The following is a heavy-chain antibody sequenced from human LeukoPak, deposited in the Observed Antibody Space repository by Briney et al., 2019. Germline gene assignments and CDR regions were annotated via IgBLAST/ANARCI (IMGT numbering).Heavy chain of an antibody. Sequence: SETLSLTCAVYGGSFSGYYWSWIRKPPGKGLEWIGEINHSGSTNYNPSLKSRVTISVDTSKNQFSLKLSSVTAADTAVYYCARRSSSGWYRRADYWGQGTLVTVSS. CDR2: INHSGST. J-gene: IGHJ4*02. CDR3: ARRSSSGWYRRADY. CDR1: GGSFSGYY. V-gene: IGHV4-34*01. D-gene: IGHD6-19*01.